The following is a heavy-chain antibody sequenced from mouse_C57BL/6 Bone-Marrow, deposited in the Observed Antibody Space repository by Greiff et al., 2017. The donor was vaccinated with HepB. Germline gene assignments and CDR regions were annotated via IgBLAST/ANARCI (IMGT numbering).Heavy chain of an antibody. Sequence: QVQLKESGAELARPGASVKLSCKASGYTFTSYGISWVKQRTGQGLEWIGEIYPRSGNTYYNEKFKGKATLTADKSSSTAYMELRSLTSEDSAVYFCARAETTGYFDVWGTGTTVTVSS. J-gene: IGHJ1*03. CDR3: ARAETTGYFDV. CDR2: IYPRSGNT. CDR1: GYTFTSYG. V-gene: IGHV1-81*01. D-gene: IGHD1-1*01.